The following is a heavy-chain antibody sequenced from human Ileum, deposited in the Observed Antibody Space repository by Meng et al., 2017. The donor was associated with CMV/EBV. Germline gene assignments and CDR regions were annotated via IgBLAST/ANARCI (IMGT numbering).Heavy chain of an antibody. CDR3: ARGVAGGPFDY. CDR1: GGSFSGYY. V-gene: IGHV4-34*01. D-gene: IGHD2-15*01. Sequence: VSLQTVGAGLFKTSETLSLTCAVYGGSFSGYYWSWIRQPPGKGLEWIGEINHSGSTNYNPSLKSRVTISVDTSKNQFSLKLSSVTAADTAVYYCARGVAGGPFDYWGQGTLVTVSS. J-gene: IGHJ4*02. CDR2: INHSGST.